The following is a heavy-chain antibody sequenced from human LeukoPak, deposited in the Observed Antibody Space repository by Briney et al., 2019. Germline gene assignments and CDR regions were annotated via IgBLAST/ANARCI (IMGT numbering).Heavy chain of an antibody. CDR1: GGSISSYY. Sequence: PSETLSLTCTVSGGSISSYYWSWIRQPPGKGLEWIGYIYYSESTNYNPSLKSRVTISVETSKNEFSLKLRSVTAADTAVYYCARVTGYRIEDYFDYWGQGTLVTVSS. J-gene: IGHJ4*02. CDR3: ARVTGYRIEDYFDY. D-gene: IGHD6-13*01. CDR2: IYYSEST. V-gene: IGHV4-59*01.